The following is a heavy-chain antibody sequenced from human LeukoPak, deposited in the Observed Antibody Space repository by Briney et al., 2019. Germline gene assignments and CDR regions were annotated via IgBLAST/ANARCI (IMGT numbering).Heavy chain of an antibody. V-gene: IGHV3-21*01. J-gene: IGHJ3*02. CDR1: GFTFNIYN. D-gene: IGHD1-26*01. CDR2: ISSTSSYM. Sequence: GGSLRLSCAASGFTFNIYNMNWVRQAPGKGPEWVSSISSTSSYMYYADSVKGRFTISRDNAKNSLYLQMNSLRAEDTAVYYCARSVGATSSAAFDIWGQGTMVTVSS. CDR3: ARSVGATSSAAFDI.